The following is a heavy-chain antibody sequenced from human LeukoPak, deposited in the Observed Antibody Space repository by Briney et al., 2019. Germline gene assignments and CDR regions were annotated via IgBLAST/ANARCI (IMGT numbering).Heavy chain of an antibody. CDR1: GYNFAIYW. CDR3: ARQQGNYGGNLGY. J-gene: IGHJ4*02. D-gene: IGHD4-23*01. V-gene: IGHV5-51*01. CDR2: IYPGDSDT. Sequence: GESLKISCKGSGYNFAIYWIAWVRQTPGKGLEWIGIIYPGDSDTTYSPSFQGQVTISADKSISTAYLQWSSLKASDTAIYYCARQQGNYGGNLGYWGQGTLVTVSS.